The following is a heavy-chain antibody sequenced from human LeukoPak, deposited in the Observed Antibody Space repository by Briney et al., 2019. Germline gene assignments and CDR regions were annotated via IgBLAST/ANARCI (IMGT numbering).Heavy chain of an antibody. CDR3: DRDKRRLLAARPFGAFDI. CDR2: INPSGGST. J-gene: IGHJ3*02. CDR1: GSTFTSYY. Sequence: VSVKVSCKASGSTFTSYYMHWVRQAPGQGLEWMGIINPSGGSTSYAQKFQGRVTMTRDTSTSTVYMELSSLRSEDTAVYYCDRDKRRLLAARPFGAFDIWGQGTMVTFSS. D-gene: IGHD6-6*01. V-gene: IGHV1-46*03.